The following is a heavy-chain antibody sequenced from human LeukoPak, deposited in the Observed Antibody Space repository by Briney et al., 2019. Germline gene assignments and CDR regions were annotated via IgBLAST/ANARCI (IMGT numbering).Heavy chain of an antibody. Sequence: GASVKVSCKASGYTFTSYDINWVRQATGQGLEWMGWMNPNSGNTGYAQKFQGRVTMTRNTSISTAYMELSSLSSEDTAVYYCASTGSGWYDYYYYGMDVWGQGTTVTVSS. CDR2: MNPNSGNT. J-gene: IGHJ6*02. V-gene: IGHV1-8*01. CDR1: GYTFTSYD. D-gene: IGHD6-19*01. CDR3: ASTGSGWYDYYYYGMDV.